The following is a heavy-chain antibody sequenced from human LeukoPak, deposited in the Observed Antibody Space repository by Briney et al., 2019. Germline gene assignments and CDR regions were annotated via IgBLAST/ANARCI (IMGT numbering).Heavy chain of an antibody. CDR3: TTIRGFCSGRSCLGY. V-gene: IGHV3-15*01. CDR1: GFTFSHAW. J-gene: IGHJ4*02. D-gene: IGHD2-15*01. CDR2: IKSKTDGGTT. Sequence: GGSLRLSCAVSGFTFSHAWMSWVRQAPGKGLERVGRIKSKTDGGTTDYAAPVKGRFTISRDDSKNTLYLQMNSLKSEDTAVYYCTTIRGFCSGRSCLGYWGQGTLVTVSS.